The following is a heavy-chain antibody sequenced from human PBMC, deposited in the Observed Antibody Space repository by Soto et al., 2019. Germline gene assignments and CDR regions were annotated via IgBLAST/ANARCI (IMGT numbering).Heavy chain of an antibody. CDR1: GGSISSGGYY. Sequence: SETLSLTCTVSGGSISSGGYYWTWIRQHPGKGLEWIGYIYYSGTTYYNPSLKSRVTISVDTSKNQFSLKLSSVTAADTAVYYCARGGAHSRGFDPWGQGTLVTVSS. CDR3: ARGGAHSRGFDP. V-gene: IGHV4-31*03. CDR2: IYYSGTT. D-gene: IGHD6-13*01. J-gene: IGHJ5*02.